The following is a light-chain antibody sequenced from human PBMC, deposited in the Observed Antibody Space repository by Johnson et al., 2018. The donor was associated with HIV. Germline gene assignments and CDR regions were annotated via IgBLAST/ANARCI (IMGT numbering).Light chain of an antibody. J-gene: IGLJ1*01. V-gene: IGLV1-51*02. CDR1: SSKIGNNY. Sequence: QSVLTQSPSVSAAPGQKVTISCSGSSSKIGNNYVSWYQQLPGTAPKLLIYEHNKRPSGIPDRFSGSKSGTSATLCLTGLQTGDEADYYCGTWDSSLSVPYVFGTGTKVTVL. CDR2: EHN. CDR3: GTWDSSLSVPYV.